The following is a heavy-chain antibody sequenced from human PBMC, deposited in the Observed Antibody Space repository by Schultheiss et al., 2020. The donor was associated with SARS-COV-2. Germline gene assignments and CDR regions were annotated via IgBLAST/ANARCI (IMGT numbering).Heavy chain of an antibody. Sequence: GESLKISCAASGFTFSSYWMHWVRQAPGKGLVWVSRINSDGSSTSYADSVKGRFTISRDNAKNTLYLQMNSLRAEDTAVYYCAKGYYYGSGLADWGQGTLVTVSS. D-gene: IGHD3-10*01. CDR2: INSDGSST. J-gene: IGHJ4*02. CDR1: GFTFSSYW. V-gene: IGHV3-74*01. CDR3: AKGYYYGSGLAD.